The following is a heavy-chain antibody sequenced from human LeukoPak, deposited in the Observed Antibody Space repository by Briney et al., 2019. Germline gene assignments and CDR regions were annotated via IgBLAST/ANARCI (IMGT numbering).Heavy chain of an antibody. CDR2: ISYDGSNK. CDR3: AKDRPYDSSGYNDY. J-gene: IGHJ4*02. V-gene: IGHV3-30*18. CDR1: GFTFSSYG. D-gene: IGHD3-22*01. Sequence: GRSLRLSCAASGFTFSSYGMHWVRQAPGKGLEWVAVISYDGSNKYYADSVKGRFTISRDNSKNTLYLQMNSLRAEDTAVYYCAKDRPYDSSGYNDYWGQGTLVTVSS.